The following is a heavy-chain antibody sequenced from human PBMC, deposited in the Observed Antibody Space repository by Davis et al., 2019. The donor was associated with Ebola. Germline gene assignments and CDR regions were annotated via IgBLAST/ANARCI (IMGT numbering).Heavy chain of an antibody. D-gene: IGHD3-10*01. V-gene: IGHV3-66*01. CDR3: ARDVGVEFDY. Sequence: GGSLRLSCAVSGFTVSRNYMSWVRQPPGKGLEWVSIVYSFGTTYYADSVKGRFTISRDDSKNTLYLQMNSLRAEDTAVYYCARDVGVEFDYWGQGALVTVSS. J-gene: IGHJ4*02. CDR1: GFTVSRNY. CDR2: VYSFGTT.